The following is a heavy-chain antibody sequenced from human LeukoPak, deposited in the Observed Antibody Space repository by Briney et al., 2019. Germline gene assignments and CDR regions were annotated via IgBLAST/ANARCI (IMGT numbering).Heavy chain of an antibody. J-gene: IGHJ5*02. D-gene: IGHD6-13*01. Sequence: GGSLRLSCAASGFTFSSYSMNWVRQAPGKGLEWVSYISSSSSTIYYADSVKGRFTISRDNAKNSLYLQMNSLRAEDTAVYYCARGAAAGFVGWFCPWGQGTLVTVSS. CDR1: GFTFSSYS. CDR3: ARGAAAGFVGWFCP. V-gene: IGHV3-48*01. CDR2: ISSSSSTI.